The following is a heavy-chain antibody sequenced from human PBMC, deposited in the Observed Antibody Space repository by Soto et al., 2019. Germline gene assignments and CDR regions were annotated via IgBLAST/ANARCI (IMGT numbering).Heavy chain of an antibody. CDR3: ARSPPNLWGFDY. J-gene: IGHJ4*02. Sequence: QLQLQESGSGLVKPSQTLSLTCAVSGGSISSGGYSWSWIRQPPGKGLDWIGYIYHSGSTYYNPSLKSRVTISVDRSKNQFSLKLSSVTAADTAVYYCARSPPNLWGFDYWGQGTLVTVSS. CDR2: IYHSGST. V-gene: IGHV4-30-2*01. D-gene: IGHD3-10*01. CDR1: GGSISSGGYS.